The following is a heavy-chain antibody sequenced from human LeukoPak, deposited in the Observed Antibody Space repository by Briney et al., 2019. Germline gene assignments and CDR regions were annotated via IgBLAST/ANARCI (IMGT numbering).Heavy chain of an antibody. V-gene: IGHV4-59*01. Sequence: LETLSLTCTVSGASISNYYWYWIRQPPGKGLEWIAFIQYSQSTNYNPSLRSRVTISVDTSKNQFSLKLTSVAAADTALYYCGRDPLSFGVGGGYFVYWVQGTVVTVSS. D-gene: IGHD3-3*01. CDR3: GRDPLSFGVGGGYFVY. J-gene: IGHJ4*02. CDR2: IQYSQST. CDR1: GASISNYY.